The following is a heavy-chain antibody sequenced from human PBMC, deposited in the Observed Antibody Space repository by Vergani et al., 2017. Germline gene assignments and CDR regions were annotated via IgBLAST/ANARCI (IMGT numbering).Heavy chain of an antibody. D-gene: IGHD3-9*01. V-gene: IGHV1-69*13. CDR3: AISSGRDILTVYYRRYYCGMDV. Sequence: QVQLVQSGAEVKKPGSSVKVSCKASGGTFSSYAISWVRQAPGQGLEWMGRIIPIFGTANYAQKFQGRVTITADESTSTAYMELSSLRSEDTAVYYCAISSGRDILTVYYRRYYCGMDVWGQGTTVTVSS. CDR2: IIPIFGTA. J-gene: IGHJ6*02. CDR1: GGTFSSYA.